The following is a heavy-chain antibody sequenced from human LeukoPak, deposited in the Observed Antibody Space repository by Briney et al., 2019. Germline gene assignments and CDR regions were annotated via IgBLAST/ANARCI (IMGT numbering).Heavy chain of an antibody. V-gene: IGHV4-34*01. CDR2: IHHDGRT. CDR3: AREPVPQDYGDTVNAYDL. Sequence: NPSETLSLTCAVYGGSLSGHYWSWIRQSPGKGLEWIGDIHHDGRTKYSPSLKSRVSILLDTFKNEVSLRLTPVTAADMALYFCAREPVPQDYGDTVNAYDLWGQGTMVIVSS. CDR1: GGSLSGHY. J-gene: IGHJ3*01. D-gene: IGHD4-17*01.